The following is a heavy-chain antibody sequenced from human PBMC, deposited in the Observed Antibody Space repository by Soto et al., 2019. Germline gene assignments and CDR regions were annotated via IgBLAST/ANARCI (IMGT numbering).Heavy chain of an antibody. D-gene: IGHD3-22*01. CDR2: IYYSGST. CDR3: ARVGPPITYYYDSSGTNWFDP. Sequence: SETLSLTCTVSGVSISSYYWIWIRQPPGKGLEWIGYIYYSGSTNYNPSLKSRVTISVDTSKNQFSLKLSSVTAADTAVYYCARVGPPITYYYDSSGTNWFDPWGQGTLVTVSS. J-gene: IGHJ5*02. CDR1: GVSISSYY. V-gene: IGHV4-59*01.